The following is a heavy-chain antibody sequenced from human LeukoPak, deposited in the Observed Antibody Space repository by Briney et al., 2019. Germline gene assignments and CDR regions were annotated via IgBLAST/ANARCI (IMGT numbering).Heavy chain of an antibody. V-gene: IGHV4-34*01. CDR1: GGSFSGYY. CDR3: ARAPLNYDFWSGPAYYFDY. Sequence: SETLSLTCAVYGGSFSGYYWSWIRQPPGKGLEWIGEINHSGSTNYNPSLKSRVTISVDTSKNQFSLKLSSVTAADTAVYYCARAPLNYDFWSGPAYYFDYWGQGTLVTISS. D-gene: IGHD3-3*01. J-gene: IGHJ4*02. CDR2: INHSGST.